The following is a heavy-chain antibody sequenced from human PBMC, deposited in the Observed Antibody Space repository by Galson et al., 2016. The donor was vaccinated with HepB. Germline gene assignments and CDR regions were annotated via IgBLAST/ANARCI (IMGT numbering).Heavy chain of an antibody. CDR3: AREGQYTSSSISVYLDS. J-gene: IGHJ4*02. CDR2: ISSSGGST. Sequence: SLRLSCAISGFPFSSYAMSWVRQAPGKGLEWVSAISSSGGSTFYSDSVKGRFTVSRDNSKNMLYLEMSSLRGDDTAVYYCAREGQYTSSSISVYLDSWGQGALITVSS. V-gene: IGHV3-23*01. D-gene: IGHD6-6*01. CDR1: GFPFSSYA.